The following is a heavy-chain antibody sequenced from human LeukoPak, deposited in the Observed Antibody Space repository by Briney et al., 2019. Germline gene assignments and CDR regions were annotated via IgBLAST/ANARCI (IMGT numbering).Heavy chain of an antibody. V-gene: IGHV3-73*01. CDR2: IRSKANSYAT. CDR3: TSTGYYDFWSGYHTSGWFDP. J-gene: IGHJ5*02. D-gene: IGHD3-3*01. Sequence: PGGSLRLSCAASGFTFSGSAMHWVRQASGKGLEWVGRIRSKANSYATAYAVSVKGRFTISRDDSKNTAYLQMNSLKTEDTAVYYCTSTGYYDFWSGYHTSGWFDPWGQGTLVTVSS. CDR1: GFTFSGSA.